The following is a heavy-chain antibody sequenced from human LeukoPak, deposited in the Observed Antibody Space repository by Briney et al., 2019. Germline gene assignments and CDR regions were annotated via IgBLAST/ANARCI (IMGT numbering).Heavy chain of an antibody. CDR1: GYTFTGDW. V-gene: IGHV5-51*01. CDR2: IYPGDSDT. J-gene: IGHJ6*03. Sequence: GESLKISCKASGYTFTGDWIGWERQMPGKGLEWMRIIYPGDSDTKYNAPFQGQVTISADKSISTAYLQWGSLKASDTATYYCARPALYCSSTVCPPYMDVWGKGTTVTVSS. D-gene: IGHD2-2*01. CDR3: ARPALYCSSTVCPPYMDV.